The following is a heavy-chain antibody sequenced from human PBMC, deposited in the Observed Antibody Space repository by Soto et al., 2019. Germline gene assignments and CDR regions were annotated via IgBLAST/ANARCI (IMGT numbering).Heavy chain of an antibody. CDR2: IWYDGSNK. J-gene: IGHJ6*02. D-gene: IGHD2-21*01. Sequence: QVQLVESGGGVVQPGRSLRLSCAASGFTFSSYGMHWVRQAPGKGLEWVAVIWYDGSNKYYADSVKGRFTISRDNSKNTLYLQMNSLRAEDTAVYYCARDDSHYYYYYGMDVWGQGTTVTVSS. CDR1: GFTFSSYG. CDR3: ARDDSHYYYYYGMDV. V-gene: IGHV3-33*01.